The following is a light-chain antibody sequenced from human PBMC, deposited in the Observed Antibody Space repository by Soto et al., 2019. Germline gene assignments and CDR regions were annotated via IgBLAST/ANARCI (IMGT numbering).Light chain of an antibody. CDR2: KAS. Sequence: DIQMTHSPSTLSASVGDRVTITCRASQSISTWLAWYQQKPGKAPKLLIYKASSLESGVPSRFSGSGSATEFTLTISSLQSDDVATYYCQQYKTYPLTFGGGTTVEIK. CDR1: QSISTW. V-gene: IGKV1-5*03. CDR3: QQYKTYPLT. J-gene: IGKJ4*01.